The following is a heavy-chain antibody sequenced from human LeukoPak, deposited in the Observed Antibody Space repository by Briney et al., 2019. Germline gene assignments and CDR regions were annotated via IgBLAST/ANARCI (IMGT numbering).Heavy chain of an antibody. J-gene: IGHJ3*02. D-gene: IGHD3-3*01. CDR1: GFTFSSYS. CDR2: ISSSSSYI. CDR3: ARDLWIGTRDKDAFDI. V-gene: IGHV3-21*01. Sequence: GGSLRLSCAASGFTFSSYSMNWVRQAPGKGLEWVSSISSSSSYIYYADSVKGRFTISRDNAKNSLYLQMNSLRAEDTAVYYCARDLWIGTRDKDAFDIWGQGTMVTVSS.